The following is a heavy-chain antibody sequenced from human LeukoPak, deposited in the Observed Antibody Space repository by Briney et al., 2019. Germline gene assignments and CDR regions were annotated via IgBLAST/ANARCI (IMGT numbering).Heavy chain of an antibody. J-gene: IGHJ6*02. Sequence: ASVKVSCKASGYTFTSYYMHWVRQAPGQGLEWMGIINPSGGSTSYVQKFQGRVTMTRDTSTSTVYMELSSLRSEDTAVYYCARAADILTGYYKELYYYGMDVWGQGTTVTVSS. D-gene: IGHD3-9*01. CDR1: GYTFTSYY. CDR2: INPSGGST. CDR3: ARAADILTGYYKELYYYGMDV. V-gene: IGHV1-46*01.